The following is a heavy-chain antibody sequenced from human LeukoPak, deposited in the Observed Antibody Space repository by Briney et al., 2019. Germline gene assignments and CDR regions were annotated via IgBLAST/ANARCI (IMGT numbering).Heavy chain of an antibody. CDR3: ARRGSSCYYYMDV. D-gene: IGHD6-13*01. J-gene: IGHJ6*03. CDR2: IYTSGST. CDR1: GGSISSYY. Sequence: KPSETLSLTCTVSGGSISSYYWSWIRQPPGKGLEWIGYIYTSGSTNYNPSLKSRVTISVDTSKNQFSLKLSSVTAADTAVYYCARRGSSCYYYMDVWGKGTTVTVSS. V-gene: IGHV4-4*09.